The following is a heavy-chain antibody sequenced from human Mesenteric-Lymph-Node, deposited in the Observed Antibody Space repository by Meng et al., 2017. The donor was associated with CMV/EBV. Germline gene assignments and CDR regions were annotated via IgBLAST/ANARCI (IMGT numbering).Heavy chain of an antibody. D-gene: IGHD1-1*01. J-gene: IGHJ6*02. V-gene: IGHV3-9*01. CDR3: AKDQPPNWNDDETVYYYGMDV. CDR1: GFTFDDYA. Sequence: GGSLRLSCAASGFTFDDYAMHWVRQAPGKGLEWVSGISWNSGSIGYADFVKGRFTISRDNAKNSLYLQMNSLRAENTALYYCAKDQPPNWNDDETVYYYGMDVWGQGTTVTVSS. CDR2: ISWNSGSI.